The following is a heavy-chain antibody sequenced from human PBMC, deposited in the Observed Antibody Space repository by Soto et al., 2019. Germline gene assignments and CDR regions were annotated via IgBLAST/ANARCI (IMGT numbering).Heavy chain of an antibody. V-gene: IGHV3-30-3*01. J-gene: IGHJ4*02. CDR3: ARDPGSYFDY. CDR1: GFTFSSYA. CDR2: ISYDGSKK. Sequence: QVQLVKSGGGVFQAGRSLRLSCAASGFTFSSYAMHWVRQAPGKGLEWVAVISYDGSKKYYADSVKGRFTISRDNSKNTLYLQMNSLRAEDTAVYHCARDPGSYFDYWGQGTLVTVSS. D-gene: IGHD3-10*01.